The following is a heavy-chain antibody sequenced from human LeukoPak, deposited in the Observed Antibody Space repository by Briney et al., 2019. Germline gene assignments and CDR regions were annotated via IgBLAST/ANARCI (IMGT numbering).Heavy chain of an antibody. CDR2: VYHSGST. CDR3: ARVLRVGAIH. V-gene: IGHV4-59*01. Sequence: SETLSLTCTVSGGSINAYYWSWIRQPPGKGLEWIGYVYHSGSTNYNLSLKSRVTMSVDTSNNQFSLKLSSVTAADTAMYYCARVLRVGAIHWGQGTLVTVSS. CDR1: GGSINAYY. D-gene: IGHD1-26*01. J-gene: IGHJ4*02.